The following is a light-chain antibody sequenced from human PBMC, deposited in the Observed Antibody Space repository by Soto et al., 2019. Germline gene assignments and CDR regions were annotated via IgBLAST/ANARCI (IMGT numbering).Light chain of an antibody. V-gene: IGLV2-14*01. CDR2: DVT. Sequence: QAVVTQPASVSGSPGQSITISCTGTSSDFGGYNYVSWYQQNPGKAPKLIIYDVTHRPSGVSNRFSGSKSANTASLTISGLQAEDEDDYYCSSYTSSSTEVFGGGTKLTVL. CDR1: SSDFGGYNY. CDR3: SSYTSSSTEV. J-gene: IGLJ2*01.